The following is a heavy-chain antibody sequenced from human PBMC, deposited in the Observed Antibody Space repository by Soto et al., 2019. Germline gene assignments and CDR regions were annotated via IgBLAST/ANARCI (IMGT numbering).Heavy chain of an antibody. D-gene: IGHD6-19*01. CDR1: GVTFSTYA. CDR2: IIPLFGTA. Sequence: QVQLEQSGAEVKQPGSSVKVSCTTSGVTFSTYAINWVRQAPGQGLEWMGAIIPLFGTADYSQKFQGRGTITADESTSTAYMELSSLRSDDTAVYFCARPKGTYSSGYYNFDFLGQGTLVTVSS. J-gene: IGHJ4*02. CDR3: ARPKGTYSSGYYNFDF. V-gene: IGHV1-69*01.